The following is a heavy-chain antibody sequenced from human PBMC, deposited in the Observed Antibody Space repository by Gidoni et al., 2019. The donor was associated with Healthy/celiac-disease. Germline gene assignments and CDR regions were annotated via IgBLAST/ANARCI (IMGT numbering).Heavy chain of an antibody. J-gene: IGHJ3*02. CDR1: GGSISSGGYY. CDR3: ARAWYYYDSSGYYNPDAFDI. D-gene: IGHD3-22*01. Sequence: QVQLQESGPGLVKPSQTLSLTCTVSGGSISSGGYYWRWILQHPGKSLEWIGYIYYSGSTYYNPSLKSRVTISVDTSKNQFSLKLSSVTAADTAVYYCARAWYYYDSSGYYNPDAFDIWGQGTMVTVSS. V-gene: IGHV4-31*03. CDR2: IYYSGST.